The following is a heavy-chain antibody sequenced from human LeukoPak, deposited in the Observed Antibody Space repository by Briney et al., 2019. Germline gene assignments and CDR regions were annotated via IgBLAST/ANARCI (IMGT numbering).Heavy chain of an antibody. J-gene: IGHJ4*02. Sequence: SETLSLTCTVSGGSISSYYWNWIRQPPGKGLEWIGYIYYSGSPNYNPSLKSRVTISVDTSKNQLSLKLSSVTAADTAVYYCARVSHGYYFDYWGQGTLVTVSS. CDR3: ARVSHGYYFDY. CDR1: GGSISSYY. CDR2: IYYSGSP. V-gene: IGHV4-59*01.